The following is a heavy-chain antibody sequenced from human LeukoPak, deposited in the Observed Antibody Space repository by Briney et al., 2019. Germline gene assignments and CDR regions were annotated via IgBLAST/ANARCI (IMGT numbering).Heavy chain of an antibody. J-gene: IGHJ4*02. D-gene: IGHD1-26*01. V-gene: IGHV4-59*12. CDR1: GGSISNYY. CDR3: ARGRWELPY. CDR2: IYFSGTT. Sequence: PSETLSLTCTVYGGSISNYYWSWIRQPPGEGLEWIGYIYFSGTTKYNPSLKSRVTIAADTSKNQFSLKLSSATAADTAVYYCARGRWELPYWGQGTLVTVSS.